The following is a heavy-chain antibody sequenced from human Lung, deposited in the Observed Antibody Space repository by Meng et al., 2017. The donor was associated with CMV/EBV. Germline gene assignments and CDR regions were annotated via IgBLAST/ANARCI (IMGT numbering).Heavy chain of an antibody. J-gene: IGHJ5*02. CDR1: DDTINISDSY. CDR2: IPNSGTT. Sequence: SDDTINISDSYWDWIPPGPGEGLELIGYIPNSGTTYFHPSLSRRLTMSIDTSKRQFSLRMTSVTAAATAFYFCAGATDFWSGWWFDPWGHGSLVTVSS. V-gene: IGHV4-31*02. CDR3: AGATDFWSGWWFDP. D-gene: IGHD3-3*01.